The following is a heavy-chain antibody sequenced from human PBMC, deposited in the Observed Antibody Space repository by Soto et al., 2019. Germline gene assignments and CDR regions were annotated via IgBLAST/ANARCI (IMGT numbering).Heavy chain of an antibody. D-gene: IGHD2-2*03. V-gene: IGHV3-9*01. CDR3: AKAGYCSSTSCYENYYMDV. J-gene: IGHJ6*03. CDR1: GFTFDDYA. CDR2: ISWNSGSI. Sequence: EVQLVESGGGLVQPGRSLRLSCAASGFTFDDYAMHWVRQAPGKGLEWVSGISWNSGSIGYADSVKGRFTISRDNANNSLYLQMNSLRAEDTALYYCAKAGYCSSTSCYENYYMDVWGKGTTVTVSS.